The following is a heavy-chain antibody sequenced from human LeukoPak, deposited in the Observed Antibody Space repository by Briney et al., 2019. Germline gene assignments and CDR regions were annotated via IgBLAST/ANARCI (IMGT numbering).Heavy chain of an antibody. D-gene: IGHD3-10*01. Sequence: SETLSLTCTVSGASISNYYWSWIRQPPGKGLEWIGRIYSSGSTTYNPSLKSRVTMSVDTSKNQFSLKVTSVTAADTAVYYCARDSGTTGEVKFDPWGQGTLVTVSS. J-gene: IGHJ5*02. CDR1: GASISNYY. V-gene: IGHV4-4*07. CDR3: ARDSGTTGEVKFDP. CDR2: IYSSGST.